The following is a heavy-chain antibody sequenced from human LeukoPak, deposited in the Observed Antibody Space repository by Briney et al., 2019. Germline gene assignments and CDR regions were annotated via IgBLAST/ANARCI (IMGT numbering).Heavy chain of an antibody. CDR2: IDHSGST. J-gene: IGHJ4*02. Sequence: SETLSLTCTVSGVSISSGGYYWGWLRQPPGKGRVWIGKIDHSGSTYYNPSRKSRVTISADKSKNQFSLKLSAVTAADTDVYYCARDQSRAAAGNFDYWGQGTLVTVSS. CDR3: ARDQSRAAAGNFDY. V-gene: IGHV4-30-2*01. D-gene: IGHD6-13*01. CDR1: GVSISSGGYY.